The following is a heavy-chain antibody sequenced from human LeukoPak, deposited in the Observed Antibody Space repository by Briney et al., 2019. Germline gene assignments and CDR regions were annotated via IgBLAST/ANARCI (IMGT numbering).Heavy chain of an antibody. CDR3: ARLYDSGGLGFYYYMDV. CDR1: GDSISNTDSY. Sequence: SETLSLTCTVSGDSISNTDSYWGWIRQPPGQGLEWVGSIYHSGTTHYNPSLKSRVTMSVETSKNQFSLKLSSLTSADTAVYYCARLYDSGGLGFYYYMDVWGIGTTVTVSS. D-gene: IGHD3-22*01. J-gene: IGHJ6*03. CDR2: IYHSGTT. V-gene: IGHV4-39*01.